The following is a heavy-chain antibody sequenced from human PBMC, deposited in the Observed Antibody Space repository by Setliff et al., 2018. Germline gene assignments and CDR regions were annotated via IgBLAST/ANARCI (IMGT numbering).Heavy chain of an antibody. CDR1: GGSMSNYF. J-gene: IGHJ4*02. V-gene: IGHV4-4*08. Sequence: SETLSLTCSVAGGSMSNYFWSWVRRPPGKGLEWIGFISSGGSTIYSPSLKSRATISRDTSSNQFSLKLFSVTAADTAVYYCAHSTTFDLHHDYWGQGALVTVSS. CDR3: AHSTTFDLHHDY. D-gene: IGHD3-9*01. CDR2: ISSGGST.